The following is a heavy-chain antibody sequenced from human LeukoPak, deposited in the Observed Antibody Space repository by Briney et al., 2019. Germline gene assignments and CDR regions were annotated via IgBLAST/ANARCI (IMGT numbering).Heavy chain of an antibody. CDR2: ISSSSSYI. CDR3: ATSIAAAGLLDP. Sequence: GGSLRLSCAASGFTFSSYSMNWVRQAPGKGLEWVSSISSSSSYIYYADSVKGRFTIPRDNAKNSLYLQMNSLRAEDTAVYYCATSIAAAGLLDPWGQGTLVTVSS. D-gene: IGHD6-13*01. CDR1: GFTFSSYS. J-gene: IGHJ5*02. V-gene: IGHV3-21*01.